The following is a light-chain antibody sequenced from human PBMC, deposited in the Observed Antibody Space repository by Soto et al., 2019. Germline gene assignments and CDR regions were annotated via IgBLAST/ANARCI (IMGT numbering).Light chain of an antibody. J-gene: IGLJ3*02. CDR2: EDN. CDR3: QSYDSSTWV. Sequence: NFMLTQSHSVSESPGKTVTIACTRSSGSIASNYVQWYQQRPGSAPTTVIYEDNQRPSGVPDRFSGSIDSSSNSASLTVSGLKTEDEADYYCQSYDSSTWVFGGGTKVTVL. V-gene: IGLV6-57*04. CDR1: SGSIASNY.